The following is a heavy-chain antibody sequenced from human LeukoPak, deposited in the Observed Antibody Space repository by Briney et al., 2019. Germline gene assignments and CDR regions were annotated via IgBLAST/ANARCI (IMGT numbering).Heavy chain of an antibody. D-gene: IGHD3-22*01. Sequence: SETLSLTCTVSGGSISSYYWSWIRQPPGKGLEWIGYIYYSGSTNYNPSLKSRVTISVDTSKNQFSLKLSSVTAADTAVYYCARDSTGYYYYAFDIWGQGTMVTVSS. CDR1: GGSISSYY. J-gene: IGHJ3*02. CDR3: ARDSTGYYYYAFDI. V-gene: IGHV4-59*01. CDR2: IYYSGST.